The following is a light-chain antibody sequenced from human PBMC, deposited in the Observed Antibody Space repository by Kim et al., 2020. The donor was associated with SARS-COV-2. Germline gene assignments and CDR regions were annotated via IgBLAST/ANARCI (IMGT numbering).Light chain of an antibody. J-gene: IGKJ2*01. CDR2: DAS. CDR3: QQYDNLPPYT. Sequence: DIQMTQSPSSLSASVGDRVTITCQASENITKYLNWYQQKPGKAPKLLIYDASNLETGVPSRFSGSGFGTDFTLTISSLQPEDIATYYCQQYDNLPPYTFGQGTKLEI. V-gene: IGKV1-33*01. CDR1: ENITKY.